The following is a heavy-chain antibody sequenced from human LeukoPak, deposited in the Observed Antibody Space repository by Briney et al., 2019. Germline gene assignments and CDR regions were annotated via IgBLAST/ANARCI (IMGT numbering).Heavy chain of an antibody. CDR3: VRLPDYYYYYMDV. V-gene: IGHV4-39*01. D-gene: IGHD1-14*01. J-gene: IGHJ6*03. CDR1: NGSTSSSSYY. Sequence: SETLSLTCIVSNGSTSSSSYYWGWIRQPPGKGLEWIGSLYYSGSTYYNPSLKTRVTISVDTSKSQFSLKLDSVTAADTAVYYCVRLPDYYYYYMDVWGRGTSVTVSS. CDR2: LYYSGST.